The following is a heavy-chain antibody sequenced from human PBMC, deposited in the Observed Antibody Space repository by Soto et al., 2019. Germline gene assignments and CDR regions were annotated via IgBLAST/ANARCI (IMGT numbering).Heavy chain of an antibody. CDR2: ISAYNGNT. V-gene: IGHV1-18*01. CDR3: ERGQIAVAGTGGPLDY. D-gene: IGHD6-19*01. Sequence: ASVKVSCKASGYTFTSYGISWVRQAPGQGLEWMGWISAYNGNTNYAQKLQGRVTMTTDTSTSTACMELRSLRSDDTAVYYCERGQIAVAGTGGPLDYWGQGTLVTVSS. J-gene: IGHJ4*02. CDR1: GYTFTSYG.